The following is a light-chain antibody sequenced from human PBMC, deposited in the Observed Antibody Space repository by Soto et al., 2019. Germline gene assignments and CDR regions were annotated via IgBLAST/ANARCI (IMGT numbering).Light chain of an antibody. J-gene: IGLJ1*01. CDR2: EVS. V-gene: IGLV2-8*01. CDR1: SSDVGGYNY. Sequence: QSVLTQPPSASGSPGQSVTISCTGTSSDVGGYNYVSWYLQHPGKAPKLMIYEVSKRPSGVPDRFSGSKSGNTASLTVSGLQAEDEADYYCNSYAGSNVYVFGTGTKVTVL. CDR3: NSYAGSNVYV.